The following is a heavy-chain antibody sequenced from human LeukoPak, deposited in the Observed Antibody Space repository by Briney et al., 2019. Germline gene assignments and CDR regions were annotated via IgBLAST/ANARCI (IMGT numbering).Heavy chain of an antibody. CDR3: AREGINGYSHFDY. CDR2: IIPDFGTT. J-gene: IGHJ4*02. CDR1: GGTFRSYG. V-gene: IGHV1-69*13. D-gene: IGHD5-18*01. Sequence: ASVKVSCMASGGTFRSYGTYWVRQAPGQGLECMGGIIPDFGTTNYAQKFQGRVTITADDSTSTAYMELSSVGSEDTAVYFCAREGINGYSHFDYWGQGTLVTVSS.